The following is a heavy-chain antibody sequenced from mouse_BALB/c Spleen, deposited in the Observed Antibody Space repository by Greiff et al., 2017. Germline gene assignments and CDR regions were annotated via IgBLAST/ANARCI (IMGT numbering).Heavy chain of an antibody. D-gene: IGHD2-1*01. CDR1: GFSLTSYG. J-gene: IGHJ3*01. V-gene: IGHV2-9*02. CDR2: IWAGGST. CDR3: AKDYDCGNGDWFAY. Sequence: QVQLKESGPGLVAPSQSLSITCTVSGFSLTSYGVHWVRQPPGKGLEWLGVIWAGGSTNYNSALMSRLSISKDNSNSQVFLKMNSLQTGDTAMYYCAKDYDCGNGDWFAYWGQGTLVTVSA.